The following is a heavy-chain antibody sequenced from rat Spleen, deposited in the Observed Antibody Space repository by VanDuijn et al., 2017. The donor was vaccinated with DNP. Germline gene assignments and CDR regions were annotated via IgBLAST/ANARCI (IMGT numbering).Heavy chain of an antibody. J-gene: IGHJ3*01. CDR3: TRGVTTVVTGWFAY. CDR2: ISSGGST. CDR1: GFSLTDYS. D-gene: IGHD1-1*01. V-gene: IGHV2-19*01. Sequence: QVQLKESGPGMVQPSQTLSLTCTVSGFSLTDYSVHWVRQPPGKVLEWIAAISSGGSTYYNSVLKSRLSISRDTSKSQVFLRMNSLQTEDTAIYYCTRGVTTVVTGWFAYWGQGTLVTVSS.